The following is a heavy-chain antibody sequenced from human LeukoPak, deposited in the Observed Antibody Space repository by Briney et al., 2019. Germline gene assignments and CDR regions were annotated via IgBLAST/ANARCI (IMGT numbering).Heavy chain of an antibody. J-gene: IGHJ6*02. V-gene: IGHV1-69*13. CDR1: GGTFSSYA. CDR2: IIPIFGTA. CDR3: ASRWYCSGGSCYYYGMDA. D-gene: IGHD2-15*01. Sequence: VASVKVSCRASGGTFSSYAISWVRQAPGQGLEWMGGIIPIFGTANYAQKFQGRVTITADESTSTAYMELSSLRSEDTAVYYCASRWYCSGGSCYYYGMDAWGQGTTVTVSS.